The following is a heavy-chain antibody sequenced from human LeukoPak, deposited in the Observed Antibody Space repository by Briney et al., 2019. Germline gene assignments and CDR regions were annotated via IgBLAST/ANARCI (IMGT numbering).Heavy chain of an antibody. D-gene: IGHD3-22*01. CDR3: ARDRAGYYYDSSGYYYISDY. Sequence: ASVKVSCKAAGDTISAYSLNWVRQAPGQGLEWMGWISAYNGNTNYAQKLQGRVTMTTDTSTSTAYMELRSLRSDDTAVYYCARDRAGYYYDSSGYYYISDYWGQGTLVTVSS. CDR2: ISAYNGNT. J-gene: IGHJ4*02. V-gene: IGHV1-18*01. CDR1: GDTISAYS.